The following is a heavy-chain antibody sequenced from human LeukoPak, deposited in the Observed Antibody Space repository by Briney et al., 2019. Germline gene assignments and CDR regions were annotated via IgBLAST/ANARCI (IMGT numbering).Heavy chain of an antibody. J-gene: IGHJ4*02. CDR1: GYTFTDYY. Sequence: ASVKVSCKASGYTFTDYYMHWVRQAPGQGLEWMGWINPNSGGTNYAQKFQGRVTMTRDTSISTAYMELSRLRSDDTAVYYCARWDPTYDIAASGTSNYYWGQGTLVTVSP. V-gene: IGHV1-2*02. CDR3: ARWDPTYDIAASGTSNYY. CDR2: INPNSGGT. D-gene: IGHD6-13*01.